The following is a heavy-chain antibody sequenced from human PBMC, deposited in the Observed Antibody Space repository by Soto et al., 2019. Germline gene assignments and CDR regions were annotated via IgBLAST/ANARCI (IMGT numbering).Heavy chain of an antibody. V-gene: IGHV1-3*01. J-gene: IGHJ6*02. CDR1: GYTFTSYA. D-gene: IGHD3-9*01. CDR3: ARDDRDFDWLLFDYYYGMDV. Sequence: GASVKVSCKASGYTFTSYAMHWVRQAPGQRLEWMGWINAGNGNTKYSQKFQGRVTITRDTSASTAYMELSSLRSEDTAVYYCARDDRDFDWLLFDYYYGMDVWGQGTTVTVS. CDR2: INAGNGNT.